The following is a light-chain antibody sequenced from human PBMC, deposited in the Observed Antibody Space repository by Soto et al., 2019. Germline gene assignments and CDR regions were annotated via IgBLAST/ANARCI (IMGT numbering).Light chain of an antibody. J-gene: IGKJ4*01. Sequence: DIQMTQSPSSLSASVGDRVTITCRASQTISSYLNWYQQKPGKAPKLLIYSASSLQSGVPSRFSGTGSGTDFTLSISNVQPEDFATYFCQQSNDFPLTFGGGTKVDIK. V-gene: IGKV1-39*01. CDR3: QQSNDFPLT. CDR2: SAS. CDR1: QTISSY.